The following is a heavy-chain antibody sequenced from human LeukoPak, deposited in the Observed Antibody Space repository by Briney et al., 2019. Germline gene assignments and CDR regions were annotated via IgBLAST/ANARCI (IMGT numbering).Heavy chain of an antibody. V-gene: IGHV3-30*02. J-gene: IGHJ4*02. CDR2: ITTDGDNK. CDR1: GFAFNTYG. CDR3: AKDVNAHCSGDCFDY. Sequence: GGSLRLSCATSGFAFNTYGMHWVRQAPGKGLEWVAFITTDGDNKYYADSVKGRFTISRDNSKNTVSLEMNSLRVEDTAFYYCAKDVNAHCSGDCFDYWGQGTLVTVSS. D-gene: IGHD2-21*01.